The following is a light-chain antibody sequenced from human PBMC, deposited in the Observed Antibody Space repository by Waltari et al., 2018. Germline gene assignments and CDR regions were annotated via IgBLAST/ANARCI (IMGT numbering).Light chain of an antibody. V-gene: IGLV1-40*01. J-gene: IGLJ1*01. CDR1: SSNIGAGCD. Sequence: QSVLTQPPSVSGAPGQRVTISCTGSSSNIGAGCDVHWYQQLPGTAPKLLIYGNTNRPSGGPDRFSGSKAGTSASLAITGLQADDEADYYCQSYDSSLSGYVFGTGTKVTVL. CDR2: GNT. CDR3: QSYDSSLSGYV.